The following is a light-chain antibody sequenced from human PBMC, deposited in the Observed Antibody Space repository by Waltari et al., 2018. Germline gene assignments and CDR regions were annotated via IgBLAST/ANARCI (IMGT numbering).Light chain of an antibody. Sequence: QLVLTQSPSASASLGASVKLTCTLSSGHSTNVIAWLQKRPEEGPRYLMKVNSDGSHTKGDEIPDRFSGSSSGAERYLTISSLQSEDEADYYCQTGGHGTWVFGGGTKLTVL. J-gene: IGLJ3*02. CDR3: QTGGHGTWV. CDR1: SGHSTNV. CDR2: VNSDGSH. V-gene: IGLV4-69*01.